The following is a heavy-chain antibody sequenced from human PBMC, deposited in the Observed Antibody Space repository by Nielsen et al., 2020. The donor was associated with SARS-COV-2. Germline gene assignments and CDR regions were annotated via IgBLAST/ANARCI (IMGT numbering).Heavy chain of an antibody. D-gene: IGHD3-22*01. CDR3: ASSAPPSGFNWFDP. J-gene: IGHJ5*02. Sequence: ASVKVSCKASGYTFTKYGISWVRQAPGRGLEWMGWISGNSDSAKYVKKFLGRVIMTTDTSTSTAYLEVRSLRSDDTVVYYCASSAPPSGFNWFDPWGQGTLVTVSS. V-gene: IGHV1-18*04. CDR2: ISGNSDSA. CDR1: GYTFTKYG.